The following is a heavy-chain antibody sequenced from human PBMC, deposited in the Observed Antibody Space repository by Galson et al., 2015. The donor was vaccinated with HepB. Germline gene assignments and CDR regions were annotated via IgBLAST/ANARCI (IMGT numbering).Heavy chain of an antibody. Sequence: SLRLSCATSGFTFTSYNMHWVRQSPVKGLEWLAIISDDEKTAFYADSVKGRFTISRDNSKNTLSLQMNSLRPDDTAVYYCARDSNWNFDYWGQGTLVTVSS. CDR1: GFTFTSYN. D-gene: IGHD1-1*01. CDR3: ARDSNWNFDY. V-gene: IGHV3-30*01. CDR2: ISDDEKTA. J-gene: IGHJ4*02.